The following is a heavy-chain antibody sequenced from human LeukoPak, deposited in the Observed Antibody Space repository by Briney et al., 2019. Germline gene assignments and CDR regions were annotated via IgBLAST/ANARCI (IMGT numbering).Heavy chain of an antibody. V-gene: IGHV1-69*13. CDR3: ARDVATAGWFDP. CDR2: IIPIFGTA. Sequence: ASVKVSCKASGGTFSSYAISWVRRAPGQGLEWMGGIIPIFGTANYAQKFQGRVTITADESTSTAYMELSSLRSEDTAVYYCARDVATAGWFDPWGQGTLVTVSS. J-gene: IGHJ5*02. CDR1: GGTFSSYA. D-gene: IGHD6-13*01.